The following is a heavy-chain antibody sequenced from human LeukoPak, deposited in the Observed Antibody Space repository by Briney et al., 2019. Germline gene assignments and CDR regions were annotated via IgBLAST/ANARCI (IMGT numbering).Heavy chain of an antibody. D-gene: IGHD3-3*01. J-gene: IGHJ6*02. CDR3: AKDPDYDFWSGYWDYYGMDV. V-gene: IGHV3-23*01. Sequence: PXXSLRLSCAVXGFTFXSYAMSWVRQAPGKGLEWVSALSGSGGSTYYADSVKGRFTIPRDNSKNTLYLQMNSLRAEDTAVYYCAKDPDYDFWSGYWDYYGMDVWGQGTTVTVSS. CDR2: LSGSGGST. CDR1: GFTFXSYA.